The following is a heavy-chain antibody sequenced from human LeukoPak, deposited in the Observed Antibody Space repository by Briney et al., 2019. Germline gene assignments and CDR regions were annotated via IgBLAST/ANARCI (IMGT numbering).Heavy chain of an antibody. CDR2: ISYDGSNK. CDR3: ARDSSGQGDY. V-gene: IGHV3-30-3*01. J-gene: IGHJ4*02. D-gene: IGHD3-22*01. CDR1: GFTFSSYA. Sequence: PGGSLRLSCAASGFTFSSYAMHWVRQAPGKGLEWVAVISYDGSNKYYADSVKGRFTISRDNSKNSLYLQINSLKTEDTAVYYCARDSSGQGDYWGQGTLVTVSS.